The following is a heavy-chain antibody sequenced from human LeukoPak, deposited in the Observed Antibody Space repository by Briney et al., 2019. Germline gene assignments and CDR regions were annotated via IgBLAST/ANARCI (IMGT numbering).Heavy chain of an antibody. J-gene: IGHJ5*02. D-gene: IGHD3-22*01. CDR3: ATGIVVVITEGWFDP. V-gene: IGHV4-39*01. Sequence: SETLSLTCTVSGGSISSSSYYWGWIRQPPGKGLEWIGSIYYSGSTYYNPSLKSRVTISVDTSKNQFSLKLSPVTAADTAVYYCATGIVVVITEGWFDPWGQGTLVTVSS. CDR1: GGSISSSSYY. CDR2: IYYSGST.